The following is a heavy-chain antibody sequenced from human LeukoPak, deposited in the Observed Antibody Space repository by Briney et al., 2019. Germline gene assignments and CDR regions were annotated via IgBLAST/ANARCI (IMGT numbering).Heavy chain of an antibody. CDR2: IYYSGTT. J-gene: IGHJ3*02. V-gene: IGHV4-31*03. D-gene: IGHD2-15*01. Sequence: PSETLSLTCTVSGGSISSSSYYWGWIRQHPGKGLEWIGYIYYSGTTYYNPSLESRVTLSVDTSKNQFSLRLSSVTAADTAVYYCARYRDSGGRLAFDIWGQGTMATVSS. CDR1: GGSISSSSYY. CDR3: ARYRDSGGRLAFDI.